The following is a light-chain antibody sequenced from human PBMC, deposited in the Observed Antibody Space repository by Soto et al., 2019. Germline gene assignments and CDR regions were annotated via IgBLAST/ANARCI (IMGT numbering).Light chain of an antibody. CDR3: GTWDESLGAGV. J-gene: IGLJ3*02. V-gene: IGLV1-47*01. Sequence: QSVLTQPPSASGTPGQRVTISCSGSSSNIGSNYVYWYQQLPGTAPKLLIYRNNQRPSGVPDRFSGSKSGTSASLAISGLRSEDEADYYCGTWDESLGAGVFGGGTKVTVL. CDR1: SSNIGSNY. CDR2: RNN.